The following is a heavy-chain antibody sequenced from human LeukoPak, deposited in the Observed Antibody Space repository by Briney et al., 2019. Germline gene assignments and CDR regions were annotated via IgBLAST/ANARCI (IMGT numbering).Heavy chain of an antibody. CDR1: GFTVSSNY. Sequence: GGSLRLSCAASGFTVSSNYMSWVRQAPGKGLEWVSVIYSGGSTYYADSVKGRFTISRDNSKNTLYLQTNSLRAEDTAVYYCARDTYYYYGMDVWGQGTTVTVSS. J-gene: IGHJ6*02. CDR3: ARDTYYYYGMDV. V-gene: IGHV3-66*01. CDR2: IYSGGST.